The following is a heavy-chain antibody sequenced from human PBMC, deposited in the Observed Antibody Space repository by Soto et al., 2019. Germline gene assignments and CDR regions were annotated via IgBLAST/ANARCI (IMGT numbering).Heavy chain of an antibody. J-gene: IGHJ6*01. Sequence: SVKVSCKASGGTFSSYAISWVRQAPGQGLEWMGGIIPIFGTANYAQKFQGRVTITADESTSTAYMELSSLRSEDTAVYYCARCGGFGELFYGMDVCGQGTPVTV. V-gene: IGHV1-69*13. D-gene: IGHD3-10*01. CDR2: IIPIFGTA. CDR1: GGTFSSYA. CDR3: ARCGGFGELFYGMDV.